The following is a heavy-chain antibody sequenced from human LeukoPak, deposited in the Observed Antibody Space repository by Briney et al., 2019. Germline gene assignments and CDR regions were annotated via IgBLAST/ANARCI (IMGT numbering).Heavy chain of an antibody. CDR3: ATGEGGDSSGYCPFDY. J-gene: IGHJ4*02. CDR1: GYTLTELS. Sequence: ASVKVSCKVSGYTLTELSMHWVRQAPGKGLEWMGGFDPEDGETIYAQKFQGRVTTTEDTSTDTAYMELSSLRSEDTAVYYCATGEGGDSSGYCPFDYWGQGTLVTVSS. D-gene: IGHD3-22*01. CDR2: FDPEDGET. V-gene: IGHV1-24*01.